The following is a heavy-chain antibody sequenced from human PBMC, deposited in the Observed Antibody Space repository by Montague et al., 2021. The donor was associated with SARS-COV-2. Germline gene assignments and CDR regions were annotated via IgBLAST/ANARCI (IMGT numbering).Heavy chain of an antibody. CDR3: ARGDYWGSLDY. CDR1: GFTFSSYS. D-gene: IGHD7-27*01. J-gene: IGHJ4*02. V-gene: IGHV3-21*01. Sequence: SLRLSCAASGFTFSSYSMNWVRQAPGKGLEWVSSISTISSYIYYADSVKGRFTISRDNAKNSLYLQTNSLRAEDTAVYYCARGDYWGSLDYWGQGTLVTVSS. CDR2: ISTISSYI.